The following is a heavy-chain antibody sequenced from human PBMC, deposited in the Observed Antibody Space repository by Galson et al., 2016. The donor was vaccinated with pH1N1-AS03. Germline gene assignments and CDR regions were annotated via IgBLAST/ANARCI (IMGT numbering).Heavy chain of an antibody. CDR3: ARDPYDTSGYYYPP. CDR1: GFTFDYYA. CDR2: IRWDGAT. D-gene: IGHD3-22*01. Sequence: SLRLSCAATGFTFDYYAMHWIRQRPGKGLEWVSGIRWDGATGYADSVQGRFTISRDQAKTSLYLQMTSLKIEDTALYHCARDPYDTSGYYYPPWGQGTLVTVSS. V-gene: IGHV3-9*01. J-gene: IGHJ5*02.